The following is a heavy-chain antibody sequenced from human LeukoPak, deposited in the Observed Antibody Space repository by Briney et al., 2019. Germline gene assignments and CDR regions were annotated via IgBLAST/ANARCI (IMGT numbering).Heavy chain of an antibody. J-gene: IGHJ4*02. D-gene: IGHD3-16*01. Sequence: GGSLRLSCAASGFTFSSYSMNWVRQAPGKGLEWVSSISSSSSYIYYADSVKGRFTISRDNAKNSLYLQMNSLRAEDTAVYYCAREGRGSYRNLDYWSQGTLVTVSS. CDR2: ISSSSSYI. V-gene: IGHV3-21*01. CDR1: GFTFSSYS. CDR3: AREGRGSYRNLDY.